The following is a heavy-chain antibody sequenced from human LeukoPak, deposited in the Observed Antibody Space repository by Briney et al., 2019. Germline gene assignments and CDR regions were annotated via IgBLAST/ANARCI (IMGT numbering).Heavy chain of an antibody. V-gene: IGHV3-11*01. CDR3: SKGLQAAGHLAHDN. CDR1: GFTFSDYY. CDR2: ISSSGYTT. J-gene: IGHJ4*02. D-gene: IGHD1-14*01. Sequence: GGSLRLSCAASGFTFSDYYMSWIRQTPGKGLEWVSYISSSGYTTYHADSVKGRFTISRDNAKSSLYLQMNSLRAEDTAVYYCSKGLQAAGHLAHDNWGQGALVTVSS.